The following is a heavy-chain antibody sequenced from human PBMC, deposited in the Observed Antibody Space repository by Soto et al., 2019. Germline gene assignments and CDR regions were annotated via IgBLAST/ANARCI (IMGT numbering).Heavy chain of an antibody. CDR2: ISAYNGNT. V-gene: IGHV1-18*01. Sequence: ASVKVSCTASGYTFTSYGISWVRQAPGQGLEWMGWISAYNGNTNYAQKLQGRVTMTTDTSTSTAYMELRSLRSDDTAVYYCARDDSSGYYGQVFDYWGQGTLVTVSS. CDR3: ARDDSSGYYGQVFDY. J-gene: IGHJ4*02. D-gene: IGHD3-22*01. CDR1: GYTFTSYG.